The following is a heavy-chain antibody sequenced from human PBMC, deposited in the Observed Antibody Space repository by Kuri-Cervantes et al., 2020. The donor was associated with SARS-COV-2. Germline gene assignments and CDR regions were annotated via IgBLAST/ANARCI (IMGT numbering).Heavy chain of an antibody. J-gene: IGHJ5*02. D-gene: IGHD1-26*01. CDR3: AKLGFRGWFDP. CDR2: ISGSGGST. V-gene: IGHV3-23*01. CDR1: GFTFSSYA. Sequence: GESLKISCAASGFTFSSYAMSWVRQAPGEGLEWVSAISGSGGSTYYADSVKGRFTISRDNSKNTLYLQMNSLRAEDTAVYYCAKLGFRGWFDPWGQGTLVTVSS.